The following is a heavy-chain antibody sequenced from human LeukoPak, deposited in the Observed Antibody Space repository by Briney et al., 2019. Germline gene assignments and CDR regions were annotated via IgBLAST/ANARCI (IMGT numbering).Heavy chain of an antibody. J-gene: IGHJ5*02. D-gene: IGHD4-17*01. Sequence: SQTLSLTCTVSGGSISSGDYYWSWIRQPPGKGLEWIGYIYYSGSTYYNPSLKSRVTISVDTSKNQFSLKLSSVTAADTAVYYCARAMTTVTPYNWFDPWGQGTLVTVSS. V-gene: IGHV4-30-4*01. CDR3: ARAMTTVTPYNWFDP. CDR2: IYYSGST. CDR1: GGSISSGDYY.